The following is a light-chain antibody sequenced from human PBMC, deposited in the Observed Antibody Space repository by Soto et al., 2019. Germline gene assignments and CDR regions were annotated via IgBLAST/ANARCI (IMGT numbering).Light chain of an antibody. CDR2: EVN. Sequence: QSALTQPPSASGSPGQSVAISCTGTSSDVGGYNYVSWYQQHPGKAPKLMIDEVNKRHSGVPDRFSGSKSGNTASLTVSGLQAEDEADYYCSSYAGSSNVFGTGTKLTVL. J-gene: IGLJ1*01. V-gene: IGLV2-8*01. CDR1: SSDVGGYNY. CDR3: SSYAGSSNV.